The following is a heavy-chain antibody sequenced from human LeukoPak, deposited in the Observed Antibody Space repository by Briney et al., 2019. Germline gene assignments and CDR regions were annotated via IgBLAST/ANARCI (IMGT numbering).Heavy chain of an antibody. V-gene: IGHV3-23*01. Sequence: PGGSLRLSCAASGFTFSGYAMSSVRQAPGKGLEWVSAISGSGGSTYYADSVKGRVTISRDNSQHTLYLQMNSLRAEDTAVYYCAKDLGIVVVPAAIGYWGRGTLVTVSS. CDR1: GFTFSGYA. D-gene: IGHD2-2*01. J-gene: IGHJ4*02. CDR3: AKDLGIVVVPAAIGY. CDR2: ISGSGGST.